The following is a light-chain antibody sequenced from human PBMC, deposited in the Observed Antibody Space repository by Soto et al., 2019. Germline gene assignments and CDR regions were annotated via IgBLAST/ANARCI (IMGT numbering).Light chain of an antibody. V-gene: IGKV1-39*01. CDR2: AAS. Sequence: DIQMTQSPSSLSASVGDSVTITCRASQSVSNFLHWYQQKPGKAPKLLIYAASRLQSGVPSRFSGSGSGTDFTLTISSLQPEDFATYSCQQTYTTPSFGPGTKVDIK. CDR1: QSVSNF. J-gene: IGKJ3*01. CDR3: QQTYTTPS.